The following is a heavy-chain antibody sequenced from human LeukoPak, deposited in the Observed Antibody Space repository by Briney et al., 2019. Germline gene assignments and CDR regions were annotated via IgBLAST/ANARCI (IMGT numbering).Heavy chain of an antibody. CDR1: GGSFSGYY. CDR2: INHSGST. J-gene: IGHJ4*02. CDR3: ARAAVTTGKSDY. V-gene: IGHV4-34*01. D-gene: IGHD4-17*01. Sequence: SETLSLTCAVYGGSFSGYYWSWIRQPPGKGLEWIGEINHSGSTNYNPSLKSRVTISVDTSKNQFSLKLSSVTAADTAVYYCARAAVTTGKSDYWGRGTLVTVSS.